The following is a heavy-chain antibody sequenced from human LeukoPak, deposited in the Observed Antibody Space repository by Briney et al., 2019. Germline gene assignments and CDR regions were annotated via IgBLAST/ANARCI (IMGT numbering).Heavy chain of an antibody. CDR2: IYPGDSDT. J-gene: IGHJ5*02. D-gene: IGHD5-12*01. Sequence: GESLKISCKGSGYSFTSYWIGWVRQMPGKGLEWMGIIYPGDSDTRYSPSSQGQVTISADKSISTAYLQWSSLKASDTAMYYCARHGAVATSLSWFDPWGQGTLVTVSS. CDR3: ARHGAVATSLSWFDP. CDR1: GYSFTSYW. V-gene: IGHV5-51*01.